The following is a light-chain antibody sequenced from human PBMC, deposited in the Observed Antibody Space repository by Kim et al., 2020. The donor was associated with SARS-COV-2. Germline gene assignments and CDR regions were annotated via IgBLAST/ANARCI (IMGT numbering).Light chain of an antibody. CDR3: SSFTDDSTWV. CDR2: DVS. J-gene: IGLJ3*02. CDR1: RFDIGGYDY. Sequence: GQSITISCTGTRFDIGGYDYVAWYVQYAGKAPKFIIYDVSRRPSGISNRFSASKSGNTASLTISDLRPEDEADYYCSSFTDDSTWVFGGGTRLTVL. V-gene: IGLV2-14*04.